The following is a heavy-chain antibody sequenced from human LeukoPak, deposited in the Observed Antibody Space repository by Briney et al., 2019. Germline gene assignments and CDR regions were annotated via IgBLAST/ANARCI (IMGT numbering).Heavy chain of an antibody. V-gene: IGHV3-74*01. CDR1: GFTFSDYW. CDR3: ARAGAYHFDN. D-gene: IGHD3-16*01. CDR2: INTDTRGT. J-gene: IGHJ4*02. Sequence: PGGSLRLSCAASGFTFSDYWMHWVRQAPGKGLVWVSIINTDTRGTYYADSVKGRFTISRDNAKNTLCLQMNSLRAEDTAVYYCARAGAYHFDNWGQGTLVTVSS.